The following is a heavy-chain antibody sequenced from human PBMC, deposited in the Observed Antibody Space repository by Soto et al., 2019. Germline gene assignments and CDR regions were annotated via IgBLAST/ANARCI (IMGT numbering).Heavy chain of an antibody. Sequence: ASVKVSCKASGGTFSSYAISWVRQAPGQGLEWMGGIIPIFGTANYAQKFQGRVTITADESTSTAYMELSSLRSEDTAVYYCARRRSGELNYYGMDVWGQGTTVTVS. CDR3: ARRRSGELNYYGMDV. D-gene: IGHD1-1*01. CDR1: GGTFSSYA. CDR2: IIPIFGTA. J-gene: IGHJ6*02. V-gene: IGHV1-69*13.